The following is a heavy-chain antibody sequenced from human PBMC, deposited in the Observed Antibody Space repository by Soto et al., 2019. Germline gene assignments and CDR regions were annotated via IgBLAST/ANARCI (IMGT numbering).Heavy chain of an antibody. D-gene: IGHD4-17*01. J-gene: IGHJ4*02. CDR3: ARVRGDYGHFDY. Sequence: PSETLSLTCTVSGGSISSYYWSWIRQPPGKGLEWIGYIYYSGSTNYNPSLKSRVTISVDTSKNQFSLKLSSVTAADTAVYYCARVRGDYGHFDYWGQGTLVTVSS. V-gene: IGHV4-59*01. CDR1: GGSISSYY. CDR2: IYYSGST.